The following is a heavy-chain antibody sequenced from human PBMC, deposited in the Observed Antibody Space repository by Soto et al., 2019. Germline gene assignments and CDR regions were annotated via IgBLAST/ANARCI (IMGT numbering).Heavy chain of an antibody. Sequence: QVQLVESGGGVVQPGRSLRLSCAASGFTFSSYGMHWVRQAPGKGLEWVAVIWYDGSNKYYADSVKGRFTISRDNSKNTLYLQMYSLRAEETAVYYCARDAETGSFDPWGQGTLVTVSS. J-gene: IGHJ5*02. D-gene: IGHD7-27*01. CDR3: ARDAETGSFDP. CDR1: GFTFSSYG. V-gene: IGHV3-33*01. CDR2: IWYDGSNK.